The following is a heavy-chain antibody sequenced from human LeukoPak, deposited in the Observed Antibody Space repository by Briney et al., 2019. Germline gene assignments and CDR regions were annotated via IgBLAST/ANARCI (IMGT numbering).Heavy chain of an antibody. CDR2: IYSGGST. CDR1: GFTVNSNY. CDR3: ARLVWDTTMAVGDIDS. V-gene: IGHV3-66*04. Sequence: SGGSLRLSCAASGFTVNSNYKSWVRQAPGKGLEWVSVIYSGGSTYYADSVKGRFTISRDNAKNSLYLQMNSLRAEDTAMYYCARLVWDTTMAVGDIDSWGQGTLLSVSS. D-gene: IGHD5-18*01. J-gene: IGHJ4*02.